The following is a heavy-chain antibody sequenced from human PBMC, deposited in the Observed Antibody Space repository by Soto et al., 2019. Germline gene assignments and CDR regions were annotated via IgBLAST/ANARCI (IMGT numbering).Heavy chain of an antibody. D-gene: IGHD3-22*01. CDR2: IDPSDSQT. Sequence: PGESLKISCKVSGYSFAGYWITWVRQKPGKGLEWMGRIDPSDSQTYYSPSFRGHVTISVTKSITTVFLQWSSLRASDTAMYYCARQIYDSDTGPNFQYYFDSWGQGTQVTVSS. CDR1: GYSFAGYW. CDR3: ARQIYDSDTGPNFQYYFDS. V-gene: IGHV5-10-1*01. J-gene: IGHJ4*02.